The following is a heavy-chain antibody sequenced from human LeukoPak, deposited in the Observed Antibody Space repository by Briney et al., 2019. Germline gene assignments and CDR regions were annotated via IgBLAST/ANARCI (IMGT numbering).Heavy chain of an antibody. CDR3: SYRGYYFDY. J-gene: IGHJ4*02. Sequence: SETLSLTCTVSGGSVRSSDYYWGWIRQPPGKGLEWIGSMYYSGSTDYNPSLRSRFTISVDTSKNRFSLKLSSVTAADTAVYYCSYRGYYFDYWGQGTLVTVSP. D-gene: IGHD1-14*01. V-gene: IGHV4-39*01. CDR1: GGSVRSSDYY. CDR2: MYYSGST.